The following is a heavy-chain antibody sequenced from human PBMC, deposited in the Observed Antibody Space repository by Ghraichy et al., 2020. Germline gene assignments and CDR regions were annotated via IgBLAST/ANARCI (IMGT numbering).Heavy chain of an antibody. CDR1: GGSISSSSYY. CDR2: IYYSGST. J-gene: IGHJ5*02. Sequence: SETLSLTCTVSGGSISSSSYYWGWIRQPPGKGLEWIGSIYYSGSTYYNPSLKSRVTISVDTSKNQFSLKLSSVTAADTAVYYCAPSIYDFWSGYLNWFDPWGQGTLVTVSS. D-gene: IGHD3-3*01. CDR3: APSIYDFWSGYLNWFDP. V-gene: IGHV4-39*01.